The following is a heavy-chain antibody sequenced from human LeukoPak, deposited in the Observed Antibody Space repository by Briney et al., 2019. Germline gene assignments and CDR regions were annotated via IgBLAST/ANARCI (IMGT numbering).Heavy chain of an antibody. CDR1: GGTFSSNA. J-gene: IGHJ4*02. V-gene: IGHV1-69*04. Sequence: SVKVSCKASGGTFSSNAISWVRQAPGQGLEWMGRIIPILGIANYAQKFQGRVTITADKSTSTAYMELSSLRSEDTAVYYCARPIAVAGTGFDYWGQGTLVTVSS. CDR2: IIPILGIA. D-gene: IGHD6-19*01. CDR3: ARPIAVAGTGFDY.